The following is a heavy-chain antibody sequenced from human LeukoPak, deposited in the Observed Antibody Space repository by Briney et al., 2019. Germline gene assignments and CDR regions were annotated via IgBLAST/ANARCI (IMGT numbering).Heavy chain of an antibody. CDR3: ARIRSSGSYSGPYYYYMDV. D-gene: IGHD3-10*01. Sequence: SGPALVKPTQTLTLTCTFSGFSLSTSGMCVSWIRQPPGKALEWLARIDWDDDKYYSTSLKTRLTISKDTSKNQVVLTMTNMDPVDTATYYCARIRSSGSYSGPYYYYMDVWGKGTTVTISS. V-gene: IGHV2-70*11. J-gene: IGHJ6*03. CDR2: IDWDDDK. CDR1: GFSLSTSGMC.